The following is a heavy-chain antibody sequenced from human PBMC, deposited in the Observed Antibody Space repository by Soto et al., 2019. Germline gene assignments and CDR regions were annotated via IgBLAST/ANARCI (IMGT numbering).Heavy chain of an antibody. CDR3: ARDRTYTR. D-gene: IGHD2-2*02. J-gene: IGHJ4*02. Sequence: PSETLSLTCTVSGGSVSSGSYYWSWIRQPPGKGLEWIGYIYYSGSTNYNPSLKSRVTISVDTSKNQFSLKLSSVTAADTAAYYCARDRTYTRWGQGTLVTVSS. V-gene: IGHV4-61*01. CDR2: IYYSGST. CDR1: GGSVSSGSYY.